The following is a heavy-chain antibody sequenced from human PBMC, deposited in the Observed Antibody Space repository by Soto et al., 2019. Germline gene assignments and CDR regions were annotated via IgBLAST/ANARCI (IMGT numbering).Heavy chain of an antibody. Sequence: QVQLVQSGAEVRKPGASVKISCKASGYIFTSYAIHWLRQAPGQRLEWMGWINGGAGDTRYSVNFQGRVTFTGDTAATTAFMDLSSLSSADTAIYYCARSPSRMAAETQLDPWGQGTLVSVSS. CDR2: INGGAGDT. V-gene: IGHV1-3*01. J-gene: IGHJ5*02. D-gene: IGHD6-6*01. CDR3: ARSPSRMAAETQLDP. CDR1: GYIFTSYA.